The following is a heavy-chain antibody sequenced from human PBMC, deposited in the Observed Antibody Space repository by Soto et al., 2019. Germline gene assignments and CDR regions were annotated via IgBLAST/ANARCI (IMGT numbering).Heavy chain of an antibody. CDR3: TKGAWLDY. Sequence: EVQVLESGGDLVEPGGSLRLSCAASGFSFNTFEMAGVRQAQGKGLEWVSVILGREDTTYYADSVKGRFTISRDTFKNTLHLQMNSLRVEDTALYFCTKGAWLDYWGQGTLVTVSS. V-gene: IGHV3-23*01. D-gene: IGHD5-12*01. J-gene: IGHJ4*02. CDR1: GFSFNTFE. CDR2: ILGREDTT.